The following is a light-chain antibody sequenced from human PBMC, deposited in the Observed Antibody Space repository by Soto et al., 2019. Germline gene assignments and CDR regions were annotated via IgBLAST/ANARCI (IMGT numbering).Light chain of an antibody. J-gene: IGLJ1*01. CDR2: EVS. CDR1: SSDVGGYNY. V-gene: IGLV2-8*01. Sequence: QSVLTQPPSASGSPGQSVTISCTGTSSDVGGYNYVSWYQQHPGKAPKLIISEVSKRPSGVPDRFSGSKSGNTASLTISGLQAEDEADYYCVSYTTSASYVFGTGTKVTVL. CDR3: VSYTTSASYV.